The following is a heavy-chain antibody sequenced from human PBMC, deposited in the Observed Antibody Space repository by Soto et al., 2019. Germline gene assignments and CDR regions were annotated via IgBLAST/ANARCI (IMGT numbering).Heavy chain of an antibody. J-gene: IGHJ5*02. V-gene: IGHV1-2*02. D-gene: IGHD3-10*01. CDR2: INPNSGGT. Sequence: ASVKVSCKASGYTFTGYYMHWVRQAPGQGLEWMGWINPNSGGTNYAQKFQGRVTMTRDTSISTAYMELSRLRSDDTAVYYCARDPTYYYGSGSLRGFDPWGQGTLVTVSS. CDR1: GYTFTGYY. CDR3: ARDPTYYYGSGSLRGFDP.